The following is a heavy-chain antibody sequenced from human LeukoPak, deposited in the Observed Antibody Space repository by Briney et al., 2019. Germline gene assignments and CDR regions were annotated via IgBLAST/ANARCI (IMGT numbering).Heavy chain of an antibody. CDR1: GGSISSYY. Sequence: SETLSLTCTVSGGSISSYYWSWIRQPPGKGLEWIGYIYYSGSTNYNPSLKSRVTISVDTSKNQFSLKLSSVTVADTAVYYCARSPLGASAWGFDYWGQGTLVTVSS. J-gene: IGHJ4*02. CDR2: IYYSGST. V-gene: IGHV4-59*01. CDR3: ARSPLGASAWGFDY. D-gene: IGHD1-26*01.